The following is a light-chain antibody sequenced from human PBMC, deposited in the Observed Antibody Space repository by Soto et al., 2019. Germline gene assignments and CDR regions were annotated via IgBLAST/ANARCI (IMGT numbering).Light chain of an antibody. CDR3: SLYTSSSTV. V-gene: IGLV2-18*01. J-gene: IGLJ2*01. Sequence: QSALTQPPSVSGSPGQSVTISCTGTSSDVGSYNRVSWYQQPPGTAPKLMIYEVSNRPSGVPDRFSGSKSGNTASLTISGLQAEDEADYYCSLYTSSSTVFGGGTNLTVL. CDR2: EVS. CDR1: SSDVGSYNR.